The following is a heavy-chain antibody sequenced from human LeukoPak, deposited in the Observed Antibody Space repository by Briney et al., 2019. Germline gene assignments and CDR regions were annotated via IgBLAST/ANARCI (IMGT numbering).Heavy chain of an antibody. D-gene: IGHD3-3*01. CDR1: GFTFSSYA. J-gene: IGHJ4*02. CDR3: ARGFNDFWSGSQLEY. V-gene: IGHV3-30-3*01. Sequence: GGSLRLSCAASGFTFSSYAMHWVRQAPGKGLEWVAVISYDGSNKYYADSVKGRFTISRDNSKNTLYLQMNILRAEDTAIYYCARGFNDFWSGSQLEYWGQGTLVTVSS. CDR2: ISYDGSNK.